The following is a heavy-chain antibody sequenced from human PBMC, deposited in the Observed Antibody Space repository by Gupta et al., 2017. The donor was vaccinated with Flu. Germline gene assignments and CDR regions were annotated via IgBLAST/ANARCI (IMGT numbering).Heavy chain of an antibody. CDR3: SKGANGAFEI. CDR1: GFTFNNYA. CDR2: KTVGGSNT. Sequence: GFTFNNYAMRWVSEAAGKGLEWGSTKTVGGSNTYYADSVKGRVIMSGDNSKKTTCLQMNSLRAEDTAVYYCSKGANGAFEIWGQGTMVTVSS. V-gene: IGHV3-23*01. J-gene: IGHJ3*02.